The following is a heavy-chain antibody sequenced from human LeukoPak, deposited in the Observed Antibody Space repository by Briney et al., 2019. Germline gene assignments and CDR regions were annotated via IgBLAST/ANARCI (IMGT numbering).Heavy chain of an antibody. Sequence: GGSLRLSCAASGFTFSSYGMHWVRQAPGKGLEWVAVIWYDGSNKYYGDSVKGRFTISRDNSKNTLFLQMNSLRPEDTAVYYCAKERRAYSTSAALDNWGQGTLVTVSS. J-gene: IGHJ4*02. CDR2: IWYDGSNK. D-gene: IGHD6-6*01. V-gene: IGHV3-30*02. CDR3: AKERRAYSTSAALDN. CDR1: GFTFSSYG.